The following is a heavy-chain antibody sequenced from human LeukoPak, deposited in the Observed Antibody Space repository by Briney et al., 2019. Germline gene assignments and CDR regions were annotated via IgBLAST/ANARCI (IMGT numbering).Heavy chain of an antibody. J-gene: IGHJ4*02. V-gene: IGHV3-48*01. CDR2: VGISSGNT. CDR3: ARDTKYAFDN. CDR1: GFTFSDYS. Sequence: GGSLRLSCAASGFTFSDYSMNWVRQAPGKGLEWISNVGISSGNTKYADSVKGRFTISGDKAKNSLYLQMNSLRVEVTAVYYCARDTKYAFDNWGQGTLVTVSS. D-gene: IGHD2-2*01.